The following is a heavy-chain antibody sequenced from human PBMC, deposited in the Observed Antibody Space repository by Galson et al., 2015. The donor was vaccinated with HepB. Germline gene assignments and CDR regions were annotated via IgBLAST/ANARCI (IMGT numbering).Heavy chain of an antibody. J-gene: IGHJ6*02. CDR1: GGTFSSYA. CDR2: IIPIFGTA. V-gene: IGHV1-69*13. D-gene: IGHD6-13*01. CDR3: ARDRVAAAGTYYYYGMDV. Sequence: SVKVSCKASGGTFSSYAISWVRQAPGQGLEWMGGIIPIFGTANYAQKFQGRVTITADESTSTAYMELSSLRSEDTAVYYCARDRVAAAGTYYYYGMDVWGQGTTVTVSS.